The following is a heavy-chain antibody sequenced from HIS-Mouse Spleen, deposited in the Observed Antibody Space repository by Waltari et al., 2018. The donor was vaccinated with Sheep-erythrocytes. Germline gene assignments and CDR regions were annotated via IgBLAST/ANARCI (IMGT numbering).Heavy chain of an antibody. V-gene: IGHV3-21*01. CDR1: GFTFRRDS. J-gene: IGHJ4*02. CDR3: ARVASGATFDY. D-gene: IGHD1-26*01. Sequence: EVQLVESGGGLVKPGGSLRLSCAAAGFTFRRDSTERVRQAPWKGLEGVSSISSSSSYIYYADSVKGRFTISRDNAKNSLYLQMNSLRAEDTAVYYCARVASGATFDYWGQGTLVTVSS. CDR2: ISSSSSYI.